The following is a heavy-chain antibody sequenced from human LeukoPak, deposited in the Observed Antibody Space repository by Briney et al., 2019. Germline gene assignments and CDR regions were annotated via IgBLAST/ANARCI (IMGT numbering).Heavy chain of an antibody. CDR1: GGSISSSSYY. Sequence: NPSETLSLTCTVSGGSISSSSYYWGWIRQPPGKGLEWIGGIYYSGSTYYNPSLESRVTISVDTSKNQFSLKLSFVTAADTAVYYCARDSYDISTGYYYWGQGTLVTVSS. CDR2: IYYSGST. CDR3: ARDSYDISTGYYY. D-gene: IGHD3-9*01. J-gene: IGHJ4*02. V-gene: IGHV4-39*02.